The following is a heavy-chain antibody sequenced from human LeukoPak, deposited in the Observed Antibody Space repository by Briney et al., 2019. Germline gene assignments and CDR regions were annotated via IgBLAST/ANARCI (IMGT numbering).Heavy chain of an antibody. CDR2: ISYDGSNK. J-gene: IGHJ6*04. CDR3: ARGFGGYSYGWSDYYYGMDV. V-gene: IGHV3-30*04. CDR1: GFTFSSYA. D-gene: IGHD5-18*01. Sequence: GRSLRLSRAASGFTFSSYAMHWVRQAPGKGLEWVAVISYDGSNKYYADSVKGRFTISRDNSKNTLYLQMNSLRAEDTAVYYCARGFGGYSYGWSDYYYGMDVWGKGTTVTVSS.